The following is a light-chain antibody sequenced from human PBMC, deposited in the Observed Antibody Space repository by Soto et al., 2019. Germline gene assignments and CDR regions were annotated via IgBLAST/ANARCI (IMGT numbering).Light chain of an antibody. J-gene: IGKJ1*01. CDR1: QSVASLS. CDR2: GAS. CDR3: QHYGDSSWT. Sequence: EIVMTPSPDTLSVSTXXXXXXXXXXSQSVASLSLAWYQQKPGQAPRLLIFGASSRASGIPDRFSGSGSGTDFTLTISRLEPEDFALYYCQHYGDSSWTFGQASKVDIK. V-gene: IGKV3-20*01.